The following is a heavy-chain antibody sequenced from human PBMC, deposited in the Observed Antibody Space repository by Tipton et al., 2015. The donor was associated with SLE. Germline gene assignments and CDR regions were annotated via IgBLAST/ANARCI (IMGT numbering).Heavy chain of an antibody. Sequence: SLRLSCAASGFTFSSYAMSWVRQAPGKGLEWVSAISGSGGSKYYADSVKGRFTISRDNSKNTLYLQMNSLRAEDTAVYYCARGAVRGATLLLYCQRWGQGSLFTVSS. CDR1: GFTFSSYA. J-gene: IGHJ1*01. CDR3: ARGAVRGATLLLYCQR. D-gene: IGHD1-26*01. V-gene: IGHV3-23*01. CDR2: ISGSGGSK.